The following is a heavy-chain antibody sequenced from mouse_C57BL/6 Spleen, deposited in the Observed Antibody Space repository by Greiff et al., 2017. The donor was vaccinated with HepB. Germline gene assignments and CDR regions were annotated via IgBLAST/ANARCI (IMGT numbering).Heavy chain of an antibody. J-gene: IGHJ4*01. CDR1: GYTFTDYE. CDR3: TSGCYGSSVYAMDY. V-gene: IGHV1-15*01. CDR2: IDPETGGT. D-gene: IGHD1-1*01. Sequence: QVQLQQSGAELVRPGASVTLSCKASGYTFTDYEMHWVKQTPVHGLEWIGAIDPETGGTAYNQKFKGKAILTADKSSSTAYMELRSLTSEDSAVYFCTSGCYGSSVYAMDYWGQGTSVTVSS.